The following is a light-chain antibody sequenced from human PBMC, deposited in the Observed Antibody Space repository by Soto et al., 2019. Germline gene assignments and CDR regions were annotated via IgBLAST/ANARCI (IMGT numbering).Light chain of an antibody. J-gene: IGKJ4*01. CDR3: QQYDRSPLIT. CDR1: QTVNSNY. V-gene: IGKV3-20*01. CDR2: GAS. Sequence: EIVLTQSPGTLSLSPGERATLSCRASQTVNSNYLAWYQQRAGQAPRLLIYGASTRAADIPDRFSGSGSGTDFTLTISRLEPEDFAGYYCQQYDRSPLITFGGGTKVEIK.